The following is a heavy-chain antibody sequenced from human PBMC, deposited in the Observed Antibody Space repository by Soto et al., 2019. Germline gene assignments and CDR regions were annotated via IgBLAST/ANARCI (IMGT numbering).Heavy chain of an antibody. CDR1: GFSFNDAW. Sequence: EAQLVESGGGLVKPGGSLRLSCAASGFSFNDAWMNWVRQVPGKGLEWVGHIKNKTDGGAPNYAASVKGRFTISRDDTNNMVSLQMNSLKIKVTGVYYCSTDPNSAFTVWGSHASHEGFWSQGTLVTVAS. CDR2: IKNKTDGGAP. CDR3: STDPNSAFTVWGSHASHEGF. D-gene: IGHD3-3*02. V-gene: IGHV3-15*07. J-gene: IGHJ4*02.